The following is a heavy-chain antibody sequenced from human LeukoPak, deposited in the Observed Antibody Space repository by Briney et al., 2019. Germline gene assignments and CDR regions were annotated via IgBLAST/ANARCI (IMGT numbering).Heavy chain of an antibody. CDR1: GFTFSNSG. Sequence: GGSLRLSCAASGFTFSNSGMHWVRQAPGTGPEWVAFISHEGTEKYYADSVKGRFTISGDNSKNTLYLQMNNLRDDDTAVFYCATDRGWYFDYWGQGTLVTVSS. D-gene: IGHD6-19*01. J-gene: IGHJ4*02. CDR3: ATDRGWYFDY. V-gene: IGHV3-30*03. CDR2: ISHEGTEK.